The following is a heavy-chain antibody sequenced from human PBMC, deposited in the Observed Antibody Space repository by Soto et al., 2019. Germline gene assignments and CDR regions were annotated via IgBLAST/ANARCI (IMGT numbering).Heavy chain of an antibody. CDR2: FDPEDGET. J-gene: IGHJ6*02. D-gene: IGHD2-2*03. CDR3: ATLGYCSSTSCFYYYYGMDV. V-gene: IGHV1-24*01. Sequence: ASVKVSCKVSGYTLTELSMHWVRQAPGKGLEWMGGFDPEDGETIYAQKFQGRVTMTEDTSTDTAYMELSSLRSEDTAVYYCATLGYCSSTSCFYYYYGMDVWGQGTTVTVS. CDR1: GYTLTELS.